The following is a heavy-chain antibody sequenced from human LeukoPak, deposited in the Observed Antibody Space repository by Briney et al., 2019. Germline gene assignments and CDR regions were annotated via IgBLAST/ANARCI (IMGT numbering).Heavy chain of an antibody. D-gene: IGHD3-22*01. Sequence: PSETLSLTCAVYSGSFSGYWMWIRQSPGKGLEWIGEIHHSGGTKYNPSLKSRVTISEDTSKNQFSLKLRSVTAADTAVYYCARALGFYDSGGRFFDYWGQGPLVPVPS. V-gene: IGHV4-34*01. CDR1: SGSFSGY. CDR2: IHHSGGT. CDR3: ARALGFYDSGGRFFDY. J-gene: IGHJ4*02.